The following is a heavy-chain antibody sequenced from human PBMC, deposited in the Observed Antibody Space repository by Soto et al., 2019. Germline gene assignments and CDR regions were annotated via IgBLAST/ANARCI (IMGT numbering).Heavy chain of an antibody. D-gene: IGHD6-13*01. CDR2: IYYSGST. J-gene: IGHJ2*01. CDR1: GGSISSSSYY. V-gene: IGHV4-39*01. CDR3: ARHFHPRYSSSWQRRKDDWYFDL. Sequence: QLQLQESGPGLVKPSETLSLTCTVSGGSISSSSYYWGWIRQPPGKGLEWIGSIYYSGSTYYNPSLKSRVTISVDTSKNQFSLKLSSVTAADTAVYYCARHFHPRYSSSWQRRKDDWYFDLWGRGTLVTVSS.